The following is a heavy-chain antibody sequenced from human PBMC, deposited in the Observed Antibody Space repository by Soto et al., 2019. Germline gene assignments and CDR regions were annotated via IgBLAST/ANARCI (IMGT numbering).Heavy chain of an antibody. CDR3: AKDMGQWVVTFDY. CDR2: ISAGGGGT. Sequence: GGSLRLSCAGSGFTLTRSAVSWVRQAPGKGLEWVSGISAGGGGTYYADSVKGRFTISRDISKNTVYLQMNGLRVEDTAVYYCAKDMGQWVVTFDYWGHGTLVTSPQ. V-gene: IGHV3-23*01. CDR1: GFTLTRSA. D-gene: IGHD6-19*01. J-gene: IGHJ4*01.